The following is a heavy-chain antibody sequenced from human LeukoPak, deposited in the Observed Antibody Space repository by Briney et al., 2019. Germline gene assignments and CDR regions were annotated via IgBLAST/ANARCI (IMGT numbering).Heavy chain of an antibody. V-gene: IGHV3-7*01. D-gene: IGHD3-3*01. CDR1: GFTYSSYW. Sequence: GGSLRLSCAASGFTYSSYWMSWVRQAPGKGLEWVANIKQEGSEKYYVDSVKGRFTISRDNDKNSLYLQMNSLRAEDTAVYYYARDPEWRYDFWSSYDGARTYYFDYWGQGTLVTVSS. CDR3: ARDPEWRYDFWSSYDGARTYYFDY. CDR2: IKQEGSEK. J-gene: IGHJ4*02.